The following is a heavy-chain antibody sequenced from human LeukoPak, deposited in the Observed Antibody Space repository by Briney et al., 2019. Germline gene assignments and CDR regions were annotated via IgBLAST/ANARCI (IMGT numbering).Heavy chain of an antibody. V-gene: IGHV4-30-4*01. J-gene: IGHJ5*02. CDR3: ARVGPQDWFDP. Sequence: SQTLSLTCTVSGGSISSGDYYWSWIRQPPGKGLEWIGYIYYSGSTNYNPSLKSRVTISVDTSKNQFSLKLSSVTAADTAVYYCARVGPQDWFDPWGQGTLVTVSS. D-gene: IGHD1-14*01. CDR1: GGSISSGDYY. CDR2: IYYSGST.